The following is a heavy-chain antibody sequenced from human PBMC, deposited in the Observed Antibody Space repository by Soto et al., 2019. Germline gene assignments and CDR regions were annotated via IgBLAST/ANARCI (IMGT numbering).Heavy chain of an antibody. Sequence: GGSLRLSCAASGFTFSSYGMHWVRQAPGKGLEWVAVIWYDGSNKYYADSVKGRFTISRDNSKNTLYLQMNSLRAEDTAVYYCARVAYSSSSYYYYYGMDVWGQGTTVTVSS. D-gene: IGHD6-6*01. CDR1: GFTFSSYG. V-gene: IGHV3-33*01. CDR2: IWYDGSNK. CDR3: ARVAYSSSSYYYYYGMDV. J-gene: IGHJ6*02.